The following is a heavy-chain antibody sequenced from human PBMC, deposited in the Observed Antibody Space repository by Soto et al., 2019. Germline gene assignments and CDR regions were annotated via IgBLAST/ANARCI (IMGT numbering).Heavy chain of an antibody. J-gene: IGHJ6*02. CDR3: ARDRSYSLDD. V-gene: IGHV3-74*01. Sequence: EVQLVESGGGLLQPGGSLRLSCAVSGSTFSNDWMHWVRQAPGKGLVWVSHINSDGSSTNYADFVKGRFTIARDNAKNTVYLQMNSLRAEDTAVYYCARDRSYSLDDRGQGTTVTVSS. CDR2: INSDGSST. CDR1: GSTFSNDW.